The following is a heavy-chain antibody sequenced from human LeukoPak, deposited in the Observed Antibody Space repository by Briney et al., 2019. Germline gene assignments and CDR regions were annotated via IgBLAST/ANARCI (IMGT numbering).Heavy chain of an antibody. J-gene: IGHJ2*01. CDR2: IYYSGSN. Sequence: PSETLSLTCTVSGGSISSYYWSWIRQPPGKGLEWIGYIYYSGSNNYNPSLKSRVTISVDTSKNQFSLKLSSVTAADTAVYYCANSPRTYYDILTGYYKGWYFDLWGRGTLVIVSS. V-gene: IGHV4-59*01. D-gene: IGHD3-9*01. CDR1: GGSISSYY. CDR3: ANSPRTYYDILTGYYKGWYFDL.